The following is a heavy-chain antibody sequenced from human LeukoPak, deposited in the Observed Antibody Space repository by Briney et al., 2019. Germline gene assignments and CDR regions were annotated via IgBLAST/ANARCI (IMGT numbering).Heavy chain of an antibody. CDR3: ARESITMVRGGAQYYGMDV. Sequence: SQTLSLTCAISGDSVSSNSATWNWSRQSPSRGLEWLGRTYYRSKWYNDYAVSVKSRITVNPDTSKNQFSLQLSSVTAADTAVYYCARESITMVRGGAQYYGMDVWGQGTTVTVSS. CDR1: GDSVSSNSAT. V-gene: IGHV6-1*01. CDR2: TYYRSKWYN. J-gene: IGHJ6*02. D-gene: IGHD3-10*01.